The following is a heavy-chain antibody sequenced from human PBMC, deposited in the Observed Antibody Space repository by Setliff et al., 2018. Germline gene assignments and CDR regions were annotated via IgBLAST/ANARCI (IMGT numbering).Heavy chain of an antibody. D-gene: IGHD3-10*01. V-gene: IGHV1-69*13. CDR3: ARSVGALGEIPRAYYYHMDV. CDR1: GGPFRSYA. J-gene: IGHJ6*03. Sequence: SVKVSCKISGGPFRSYAINWVRQAPGQGLEWMGGIIPIFDRTNYAQKFQGRLTISADESTTTAYMDLTSLRSEDTAVYYCARSVGALGEIPRAYYYHMDVWGNGTMVTVSS. CDR2: IIPIFDRT.